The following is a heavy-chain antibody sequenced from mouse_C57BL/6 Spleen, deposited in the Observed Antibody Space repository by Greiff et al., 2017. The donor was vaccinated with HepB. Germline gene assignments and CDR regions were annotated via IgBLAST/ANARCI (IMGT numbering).Heavy chain of an antibody. J-gene: IGHJ3*01. V-gene: IGHV1-69*01. D-gene: IGHD3-2*02. CDR2: IDPSDSYT. Sequence: QVQLQQSGAELVMPGASVKLSCKASGYTFTSYWMHWVKQRPGQGLEWIGEIDPSDSYTHYNQKFKGKSTLTVDKSSSTAYMQLSSLTSEDSAVYYCARTSSGRAWFAYWAKGLWSLSLQ. CDR3: ARTSSGRAWFAY. CDR1: GYTFTSYW.